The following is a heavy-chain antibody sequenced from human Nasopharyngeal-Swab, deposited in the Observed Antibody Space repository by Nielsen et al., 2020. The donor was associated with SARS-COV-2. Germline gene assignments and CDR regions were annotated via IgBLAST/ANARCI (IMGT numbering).Heavy chain of an antibody. CDR2: IYSGGST. J-gene: IGHJ4*02. V-gene: IGHV3-53*01. D-gene: IGHD6-13*01. Sequence: WISQPPGKGLEWVSVIYSGGSTYYADSVKGRFTISRDNSKNTLYLQMNSLRAEDTAVYYCARALLVGGYYFDYWGQGTLVTVSS. CDR3: ARALLVGGYYFDY.